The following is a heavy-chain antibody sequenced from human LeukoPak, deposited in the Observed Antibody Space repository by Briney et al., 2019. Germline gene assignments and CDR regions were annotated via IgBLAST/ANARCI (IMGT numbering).Heavy chain of an antibody. D-gene: IGHD3-9*01. Sequence: ASVKVSCKASGYTFTSYYMHWVRQAPGQGLEWMGIINPSGGSTSYAQKFQGRVTMTRDTSTSTVYMELSSLRSEDTAVYYCASSIDWDTHRPIFDYWGQGTLVTVSS. CDR2: INPSGGST. CDR3: ASSIDWDTHRPIFDY. CDR1: GYTFTSYY. V-gene: IGHV1-46*01. J-gene: IGHJ4*02.